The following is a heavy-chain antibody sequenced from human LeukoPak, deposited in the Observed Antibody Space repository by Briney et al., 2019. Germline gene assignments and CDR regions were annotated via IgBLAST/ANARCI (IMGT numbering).Heavy chain of an antibody. CDR1: GFTFISYG. CDR2: ISGSGGRT. V-gene: IGHV3-23*01. Sequence: GGSLRLSCAASGFTFISYGMSWVRQAPGKGLEWVSAISGSGGRTYYADSVKGRFTISRDNSKNTVDLQMNRLSGADTAVYYCAKDRFSLTGGSWGQGTLVTVS. D-gene: IGHD2-8*02. CDR3: AKDRFSLTGGS. J-gene: IGHJ4*02.